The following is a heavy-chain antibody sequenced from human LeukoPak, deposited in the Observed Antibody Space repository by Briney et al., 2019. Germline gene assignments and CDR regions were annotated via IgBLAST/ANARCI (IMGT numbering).Heavy chain of an antibody. CDR1: GYTFTGYY. CDR2: INPNSGGT. V-gene: IGHV1-2*02. D-gene: IGHD3-22*01. J-gene: IGHJ1*01. Sequence: ASVKVSCKASGYTFTGYYMHWVRQAPGQGLEWMGWINPNSGGTTYAQNFQGRVTMTRDTSISTAYMELSRLRSDDTAVYYCARGPNDSSGYHVGYFQHWGQGTLVTVSS. CDR3: ARGPNDSSGYHVGYFQH.